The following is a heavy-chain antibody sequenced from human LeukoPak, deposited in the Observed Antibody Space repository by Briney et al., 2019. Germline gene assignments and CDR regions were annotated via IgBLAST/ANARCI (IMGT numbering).Heavy chain of an antibody. CDR1: GFTFSASP. Sequence: GGSLRLSCAASGFTFSASPMIWVRQVSGKGLEWVSVIYGNGREIHYADSVKGRFTIPRDNSKNTLFLQMNSLRAEDTAVYYCATYAQKWVPSDSWGQGTLVTVSS. V-gene: IGHV3-23*01. CDR2: IYGNGREI. J-gene: IGHJ5*02. D-gene: IGHD3-16*01. CDR3: ATYAQKWVPSDS.